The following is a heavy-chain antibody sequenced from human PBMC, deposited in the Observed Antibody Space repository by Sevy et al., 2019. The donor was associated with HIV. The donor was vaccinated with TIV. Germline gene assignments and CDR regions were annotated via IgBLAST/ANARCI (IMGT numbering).Heavy chain of an antibody. Sequence: SETLSLTCTVSGGSISSSSYFWGWIRQPPGKGLECIGYIFYSGNTYYNPSLRGRVTISVDTSKNQLSLKLSAVTAVDTAVYYCAEGRGDYWGQGTLVTVSS. CDR3: AEGRGDY. CDR2: IFYSGNT. D-gene: IGHD3-16*01. V-gene: IGHV4-39*01. CDR1: GGSISSSSYF. J-gene: IGHJ4*02.